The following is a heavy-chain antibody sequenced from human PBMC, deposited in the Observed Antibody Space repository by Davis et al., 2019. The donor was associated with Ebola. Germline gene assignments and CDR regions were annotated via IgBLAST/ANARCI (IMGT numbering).Heavy chain of an antibody. Sequence: MPSETLSLTCTVSGGSISSSSYYWGWIRQPPGKGLEWIGSIYYSGSTYYNPSLKSRVTISVDTSKNQFSLKLSSVTAADTAVYYCARPSSWNYYYGMDVWGQGTTVTVSS. CDR3: ARPSSWNYYYGMDV. J-gene: IGHJ6*02. V-gene: IGHV4-39*01. D-gene: IGHD6-13*01. CDR2: IYYSGST. CDR1: GGSISSSSYY.